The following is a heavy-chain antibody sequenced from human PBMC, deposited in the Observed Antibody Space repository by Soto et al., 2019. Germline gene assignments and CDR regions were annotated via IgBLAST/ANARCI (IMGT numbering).Heavy chain of an antibody. V-gene: IGHV1-69*12. J-gene: IGHJ6*02. CDR2: IIPIFGTA. CDR1: GGTFSSYA. Sequence: QVQLVQSGAEVKKPGSSVKVSCKASGGTFSSYAISWVRQAPGQGLEWMEGIIPIFGTANYAQKFQGRVTITADESTSTAYMELSSLRSEDTAVYYCARAGYSSSWYYYYGMDVWGQGTTVTVSS. D-gene: IGHD6-13*01. CDR3: ARAGYSSSWYYYYGMDV.